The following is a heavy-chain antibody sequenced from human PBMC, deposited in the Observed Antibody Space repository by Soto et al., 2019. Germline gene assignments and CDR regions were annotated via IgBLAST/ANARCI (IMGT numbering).Heavy chain of an antibody. CDR3: ARERIYSEVSKGMDV. Sequence: ASVKVSCKASGHTFTGYYMHWVRQAPGQGLEWMGWINPNSGGTNYAQKFQGWVTMTRDTSISTAYKELSRLRSDDTAVYYCARERIYSEVSKGMDVWGQGTTVTVSS. J-gene: IGHJ6*02. CDR1: GHTFTGYY. V-gene: IGHV1-2*04. D-gene: IGHD2-15*01. CDR2: INPNSGGT.